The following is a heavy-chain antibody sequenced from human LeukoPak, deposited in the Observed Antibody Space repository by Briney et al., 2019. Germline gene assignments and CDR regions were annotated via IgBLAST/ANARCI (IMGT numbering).Heavy chain of an antibody. CDR1: GGSISSGGYS. D-gene: IGHD5-12*01. Sequence: SQTLSLTCTVSGGSISSGGYSWSWIRQHPGKGLEWIGYIYYSGSTYYNPSLKSRVTISVDTSKNQFSLKLSSVTAADTAVYYCATYGDRGYSGYDSLGAFDIWGQGTMVTVSS. CDR3: ATYGDRGYSGYDSLGAFDI. V-gene: IGHV4-31*03. CDR2: IYYSGST. J-gene: IGHJ3*02.